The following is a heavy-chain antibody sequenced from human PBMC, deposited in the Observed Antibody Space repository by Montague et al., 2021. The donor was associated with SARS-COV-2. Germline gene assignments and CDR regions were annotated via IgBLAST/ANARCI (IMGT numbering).Heavy chain of an antibody. CDR3: ARAIVDVTMMVVVMTGVEHYFDF. CDR1: GGSFSGYH. J-gene: IGHJ4*02. CDR2: INHSGST. V-gene: IGHV4-34*01. D-gene: IGHD3-22*01. Sequence: SETLSLTCAVYGGSFSGYHWSWIRQPPGKGLEWIGDINHSGSTNYNPSLKSRVSISVDTFKNQFSLKLSSVTAADTAVYYCARAIVDVTMMVVVMTGVEHYFDFWGQGTLVTVSS.